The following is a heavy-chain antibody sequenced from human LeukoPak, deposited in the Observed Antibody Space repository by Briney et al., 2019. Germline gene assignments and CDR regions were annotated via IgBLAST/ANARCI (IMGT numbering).Heavy chain of an antibody. Sequence: QSGGSLRLSCAASGFTFSTYAMSWVRQAPGKGLEWVSLINRDGTNTYYADSVKGRFTISRDNSKNSLYLQMNSLRAEDTAFYYCAKERWGSSWSGFDSWGQGTLVTVSS. V-gene: IGHV3-43D*04. D-gene: IGHD6-13*01. CDR2: INRDGTNT. CDR1: GFTFSTYA. J-gene: IGHJ5*01. CDR3: AKERWGSSWSGFDS.